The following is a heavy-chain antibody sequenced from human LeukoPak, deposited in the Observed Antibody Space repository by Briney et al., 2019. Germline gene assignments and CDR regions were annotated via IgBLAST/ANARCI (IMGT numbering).Heavy chain of an antibody. CDR3: ASSPCPTNC. D-gene: IGHD4-11*01. CDR2: ISSTSSYI. J-gene: IGHJ4*02. V-gene: IGHV3-21*01. CDR1: GFTFSSCS. Sequence: KPGGSLRLSCAASGFTFSSCSMNWVRQAPGKGLEWVSSISSTSSYISYTDSVKGRFTISRDNAKNSLYLQMNSLRAEDTAVYYCASSPCPTNCWGQGTLVTVSS.